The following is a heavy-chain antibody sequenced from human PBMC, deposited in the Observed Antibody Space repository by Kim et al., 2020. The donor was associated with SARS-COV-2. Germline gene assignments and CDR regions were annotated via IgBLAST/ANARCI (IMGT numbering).Heavy chain of an antibody. CDR1: GGSISNYY. CDR3: ARASSVSYYDFDY. Sequence: SETLSLTCTVSGGSISNYYWSWIRQPPGKGLEWIGYISYSGSTNYNPSLKSRVTISVDTSKNQFSLKLSSLTAADTAVYYCARASSVSYYDFDYWGQGTL. CDR2: ISYSGST. V-gene: IGHV4-59*01. J-gene: IGHJ4*02. D-gene: IGHD1-26*01.